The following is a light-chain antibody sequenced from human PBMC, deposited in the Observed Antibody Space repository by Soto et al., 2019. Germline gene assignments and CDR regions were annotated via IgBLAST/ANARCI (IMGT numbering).Light chain of an antibody. V-gene: IGKV1-5*01. Sequence: DIQMTQSPSTLSGSVGDRVTITCRASQTISSWLAWYQQKPGKAPNLLIYGASTLQSGVPSRFSGSGSGTDFTLTINSLQPDDFATYYCQQYNSYSLTFGQGTKVDIK. J-gene: IGKJ1*01. CDR2: GAS. CDR3: QQYNSYSLT. CDR1: QTISSW.